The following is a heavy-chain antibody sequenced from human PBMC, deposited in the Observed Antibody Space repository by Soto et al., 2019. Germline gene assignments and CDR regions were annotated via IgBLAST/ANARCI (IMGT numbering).Heavy chain of an antibody. D-gene: IGHD2-2*01. CDR2: IYYSGST. J-gene: IGHJ6*03. CDR3: ARGVDCSSTSCRYYYYYYMDV. CDR1: GGSISSGGYY. Sequence: PSETLSLTCTVSGGSISSGGYYWSWIRQHPGKGLEWIGYIYYSGSTYYNPSLKSRVTISVDTSKNQFSLKLSSVTAADTAVYYCARGVDCSSTSCRYYYYYYMDVWGKGTTVTVSS. V-gene: IGHV4-31*03.